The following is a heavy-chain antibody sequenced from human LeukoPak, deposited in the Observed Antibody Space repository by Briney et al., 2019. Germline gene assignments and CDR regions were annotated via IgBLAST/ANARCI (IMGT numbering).Heavy chain of an antibody. J-gene: IGHJ4*02. CDR2: ISWNSGSI. CDR3: AKDWDTMVREVIVN. CDR1: GFTFEDYA. D-gene: IGHD3-10*01. V-gene: IGHV3-9*01. Sequence: PGGSLRLSCAASGFTFEDYAMHWVRQAPGKGLEWVSGISWNSGSIGYADSVRGRFTISRDNAKNSLYLQMNSLRAEDTALYYCAKDWDTMVREVIVNWGQGTLITVSS.